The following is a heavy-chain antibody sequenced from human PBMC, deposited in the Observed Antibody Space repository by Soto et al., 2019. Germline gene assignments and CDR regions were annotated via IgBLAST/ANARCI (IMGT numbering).Heavy chain of an antibody. J-gene: IGHJ5*02. CDR3: AREGPDRFSSWYGGAPNNWFDP. D-gene: IGHD6-13*01. CDR2: IYYSGST. V-gene: IGHV4-31*03. Sequence: SETLSLTCTVSGGSISSGGYYWSWIRQHPGKGLEWIGYIYYSGSTYYNPSLRSRVTISVDTSKNQFSLKLSSVTAADTAVYYCAREGPDRFSSWYGGAPNNWFDPWGQGTLVTVSS. CDR1: GGSISSGGYY.